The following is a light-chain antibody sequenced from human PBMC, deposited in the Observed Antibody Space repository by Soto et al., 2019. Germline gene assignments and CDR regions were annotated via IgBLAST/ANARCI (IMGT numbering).Light chain of an antibody. CDR3: RQYDNLPDPRAIT. V-gene: IGKV1-33*01. J-gene: IGKJ5*01. CDR2: DAS. Sequence: DIQMTQSPSTLSASVGDRVTITCQASQDISNYLNWYQQKPGKAPKLLIYDASNLETGVPSRFSGSGSGTDFTFNISSLQPEDIATYYCRQYDNLPDPRAITFGQGTRLEIK. CDR1: QDISNY.